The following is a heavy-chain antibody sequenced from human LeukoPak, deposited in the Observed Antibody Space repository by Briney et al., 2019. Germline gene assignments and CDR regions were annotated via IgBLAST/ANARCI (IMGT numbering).Heavy chain of an antibody. CDR1: GFTFDDYA. Sequence: PGGSLRLSCAASGFTFDDYAMHWVRQAPGKGLEWVSGISWNSGSIGYADSVKGRFTISRDNAKNSLCLQMNSLRAEDTALYYCAKGYCSSTSCLVDYWGQGTLVTVSS. CDR3: AKGYCSSTSCLVDY. CDR2: ISWNSGSI. V-gene: IGHV3-9*01. J-gene: IGHJ4*02. D-gene: IGHD2-2*01.